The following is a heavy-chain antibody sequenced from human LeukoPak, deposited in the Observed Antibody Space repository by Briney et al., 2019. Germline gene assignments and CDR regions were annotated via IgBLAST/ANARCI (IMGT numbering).Heavy chain of an antibody. CDR2: IWYDGSNK. V-gene: IGHV3-33*01. D-gene: IGHD3-3*01. CDR1: GFTFSSYG. Sequence: GRSLRLSCAASGFTFSSYGMHWVRQAPGKGLEWVAVIWYDGSNKYYADSVKGRFAISRDNSKNTLYLQMNSLRAEDTAVYYCAGALTITIFGVPQAYGMDVWGQGTTVTVSS. CDR3: AGALTITIFGVPQAYGMDV. J-gene: IGHJ6*02.